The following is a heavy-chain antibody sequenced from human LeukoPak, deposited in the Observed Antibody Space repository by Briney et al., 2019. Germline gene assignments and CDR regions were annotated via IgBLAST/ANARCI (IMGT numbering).Heavy chain of an antibody. CDR3: ARSPFGSGLDY. CDR2: IYHSGST. Sequence: MASETLSLTCAVSGGSISSGGYSWSWIRQPPGKGLEWIGYIYHSGSTYYNPSLKSRVTISVDRSKNQFSLKLNSVTAADTAVYYCARSPFGSGLDYWGQGTLDTVSS. V-gene: IGHV4-30-2*01. D-gene: IGHD3-10*01. J-gene: IGHJ4*02. CDR1: GGSISSGGYS.